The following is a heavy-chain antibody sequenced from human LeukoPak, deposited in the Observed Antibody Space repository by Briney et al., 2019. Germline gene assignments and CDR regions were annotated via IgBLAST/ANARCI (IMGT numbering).Heavy chain of an antibody. CDR2: ISSSSSYI. CDR1: GFTFSSYS. Sequence: GGSLRLSCAASGFTFSSYSMTWVRPAPGKGLEWVSSISSSSSYIYYADSVKGRFTISRDNAKNSLYLQMNSLRAEDTAVYYCAREDVDTASGDYWGQGTLVTVSS. J-gene: IGHJ4*02. CDR3: AREDVDTASGDY. V-gene: IGHV3-21*01. D-gene: IGHD5-18*01.